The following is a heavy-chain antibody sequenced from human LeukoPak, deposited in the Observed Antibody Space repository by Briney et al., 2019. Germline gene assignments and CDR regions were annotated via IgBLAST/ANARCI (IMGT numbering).Heavy chain of an antibody. Sequence: PGRSLSLSCTPSGFTFSGAWMTCVRHAPGKGLEWVANIREDGTEKNYVDSVKGRFTVSRDNAKNSLFLQMSNLRDDDTAIYYCARHVGISFWGQGTLVTVSS. CDR2: IREDGTEK. CDR1: GFTFSGAW. V-gene: IGHV3-7*01. CDR3: ARHVGISF. D-gene: IGHD7-27*01. J-gene: IGHJ4*02.